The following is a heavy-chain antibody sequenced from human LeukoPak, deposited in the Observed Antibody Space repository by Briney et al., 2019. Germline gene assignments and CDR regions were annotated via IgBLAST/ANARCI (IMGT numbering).Heavy chain of an antibody. CDR3: AKGSYYDFWSGYHPAGFDP. D-gene: IGHD3-3*01. CDR1: GFTFSSYA. CDR2: ISGSGGST. J-gene: IGHJ5*02. Sequence: GGSLRLSCAASGFTFSSYAMSWVRQAPGKGLEWVSAISGSGGSTYYADSVKGRFTISRDNSKNTLYLQMNSLRAEDTAVYYCAKGSYYDFWSGYHPAGFDPWGQGTLVTVSS. V-gene: IGHV3-23*01.